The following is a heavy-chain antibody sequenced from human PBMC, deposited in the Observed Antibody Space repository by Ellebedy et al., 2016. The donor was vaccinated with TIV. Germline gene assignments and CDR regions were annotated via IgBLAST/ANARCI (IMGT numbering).Heavy chain of an antibody. CDR1: GGSISSSSYY. D-gene: IGHD4-17*01. CDR2: IYYSGST. J-gene: IGHJ4*02. CDR3: ARGGGLGVTTSLGY. Sequence: MPSETLSLTCTVSGGSISSSSYYWGWIRQPPGKGLEWIGSIYYSGSTYYNPSLKSRVTISVDTSKNQFSLKLSSVTAADTAVYYCARGGGLGVTTSLGYWGQGTLVTVSS. V-gene: IGHV4-39*07.